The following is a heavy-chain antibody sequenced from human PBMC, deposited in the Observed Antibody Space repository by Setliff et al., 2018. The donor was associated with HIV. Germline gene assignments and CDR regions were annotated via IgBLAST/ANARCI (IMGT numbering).Heavy chain of an antibody. D-gene: IGHD4-17*01. V-gene: IGHV3-48*02. Sequence: GGSLRLSCEASGFTFSIYNMNWVRQAPGKGLEWVSYISTSGSTIYYADSVRGRFTISRDNGKKSLYLQMDSLRDEDTAVYYCAREKFENGDYEFVSTFDSWGQGTLVTVSS. CDR3: AREKFENGDYEFVSTFDS. CDR1: GFTFSIYN. CDR2: ISTSGSTI. J-gene: IGHJ4*02.